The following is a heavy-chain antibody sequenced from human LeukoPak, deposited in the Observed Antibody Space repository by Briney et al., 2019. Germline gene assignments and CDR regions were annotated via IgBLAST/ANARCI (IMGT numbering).Heavy chain of an antibody. CDR3: AKGAQQLVYWVDY. V-gene: IGHV3-23*01. J-gene: IGHJ4*02. CDR2: ISGSGGST. D-gene: IGHD6-13*01. Sequence: PGGSLRLSCVASEFTFSSYSMNWVRQAPGKGLEWVSVISGSGGSTYYADSVKGRFTISRDNSKNTLYLQMNSLRAEDTAVYYCAKGAQQLVYWVDYWGQGTLVTVSS. CDR1: EFTFSSYS.